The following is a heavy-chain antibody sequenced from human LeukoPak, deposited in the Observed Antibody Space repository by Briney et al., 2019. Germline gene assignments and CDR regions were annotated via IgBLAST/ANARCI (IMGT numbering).Heavy chain of an antibody. CDR2: IYTSGST. Sequence: SETLSLTCTVSGGSISSYYWSWIRQPPGKGLEWIGYIYTSGSTNYNPSLKSRVTISVDTSKNQFSLKPSSVTAADTAVYYCAREGYGSGKFDPWGQGTLVTVSS. CDR3: AREGYGSGKFDP. D-gene: IGHD3-10*01. V-gene: IGHV4-4*09. CDR1: GGSISSYY. J-gene: IGHJ5*02.